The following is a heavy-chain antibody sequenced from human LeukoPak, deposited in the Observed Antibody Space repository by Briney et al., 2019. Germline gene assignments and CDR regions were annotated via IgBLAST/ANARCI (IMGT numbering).Heavy chain of an antibody. Sequence: PGGSLRLSCAASGFTFSGSAMHWVRQASGKGLEWVGRIRSKANSYATAYAASVKGRFAISRDDSKNTAYLQMNSLKTEDTAVYYCTGAAERDYWGQGTLVTVSS. CDR3: TGAAERDY. V-gene: IGHV3-73*01. D-gene: IGHD1-1*01. J-gene: IGHJ4*02. CDR2: IRSKANSYAT. CDR1: GFTFSGSA.